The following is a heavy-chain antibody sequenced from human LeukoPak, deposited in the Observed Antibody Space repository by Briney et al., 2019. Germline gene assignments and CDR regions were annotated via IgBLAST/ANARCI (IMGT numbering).Heavy chain of an antibody. CDR2: INPNSGGT. V-gene: IGHV1-2*02. J-gene: IGHJ4*02. D-gene: IGHD3-10*01. Sequence: ASVKVSRKASGYTFTGYYMHWVRQAPGQGLEWMGWINPNSGGTNYAQKFQGRVTMTRDTSISTAYMELSRLRSDDTAVYYCARDLYYGSGSLDYWGQGTLVTVSS. CDR1: GYTFTGYY. CDR3: ARDLYYGSGSLDY.